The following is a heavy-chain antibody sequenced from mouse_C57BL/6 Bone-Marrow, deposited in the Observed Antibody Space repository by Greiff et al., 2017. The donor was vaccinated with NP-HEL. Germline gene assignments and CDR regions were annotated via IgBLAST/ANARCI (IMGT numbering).Heavy chain of an antibody. Sequence: QVQLQQSGAELVRPGASVKLSCKASGYTFTDYYINWVKQRPGQGLEWIARIYPGSGNTYYNEKFKGKATLTAEKSSSTAYMQLSSLTSEDSAVYFCARSRPLSYSYWGQGTSVTVSS. CDR1: GYTFTDYY. CDR3: ARSRPLSYSY. V-gene: IGHV1-76*01. CDR2: IYPGSGNT. D-gene: IGHD2-12*01. J-gene: IGHJ4*01.